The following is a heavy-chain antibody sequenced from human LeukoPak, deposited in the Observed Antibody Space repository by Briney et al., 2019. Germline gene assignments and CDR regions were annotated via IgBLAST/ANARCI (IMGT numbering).Heavy chain of an antibody. CDR1: GYSFTTYD. CDR2: MNPNSGNT. Sequence: ASVKVSCKTSGYSFTTYDINWVRQATGQGLEWMGWMNPNSGNTGYAQNFQGRVTMTRDTSISTAYMELSSLRSEDTAVYYCARARGFQPFDSGGQGTLVTVSS. D-gene: IGHD2-2*01. V-gene: IGHV1-8*01. CDR3: ARARGFQPFDS. J-gene: IGHJ4*02.